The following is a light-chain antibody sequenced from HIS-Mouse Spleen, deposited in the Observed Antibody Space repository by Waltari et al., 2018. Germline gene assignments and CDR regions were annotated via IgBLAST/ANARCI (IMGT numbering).Light chain of an antibody. CDR3: YSTDSSGNHRV. CDR1: EVPKKY. V-gene: IGLV3-10*01. Sequence: SYELTQPPSASVPPGQTARITFSGDEVPKKYAYWYQQKSGQAPVLVIYEDSKRPSGIPERFSGSSSGTMATLTISGAQVEDEADYYCYSTDSSGNHRVFGGGTKLTVL. CDR2: EDS. J-gene: IGLJ2*01.